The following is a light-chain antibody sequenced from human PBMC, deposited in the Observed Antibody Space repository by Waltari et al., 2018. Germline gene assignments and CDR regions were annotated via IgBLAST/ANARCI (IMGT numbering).Light chain of an antibody. V-gene: IGLV6-57*04. Sequence: NFLLTQPHSVSESPGTTVIISCTRSGGSIVNNYVQWYQHRPGSAPSIVIYEDDQRPSRVPDRFSGSIDSSSNSASLTISGLKTEDEADYYCQSYTSSAVFGGGTKLTV. CDR2: EDD. CDR3: QSYTSSAV. J-gene: IGLJ3*02. CDR1: GGSIVNNY.